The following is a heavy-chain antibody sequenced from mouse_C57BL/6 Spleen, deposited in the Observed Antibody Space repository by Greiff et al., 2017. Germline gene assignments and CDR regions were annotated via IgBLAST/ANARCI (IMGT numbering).Heavy chain of an antibody. D-gene: IGHD1-1*01. V-gene: IGHV1-69*01. CDR2: IDPSDSYT. Sequence: VQLQQPGAELVMPGASVKLSCKASGYTFTSYWMHWVKQRPGQGLEWIGEIDPSDSYTNYNQKFKGKSTLTVDKSSSTAYMQLSSLTSEDSAVYYCARPRYYGSSYYWGQGTTLTVSS. CDR3: ARPRYYGSSYY. J-gene: IGHJ2*01. CDR1: GYTFTSYW.